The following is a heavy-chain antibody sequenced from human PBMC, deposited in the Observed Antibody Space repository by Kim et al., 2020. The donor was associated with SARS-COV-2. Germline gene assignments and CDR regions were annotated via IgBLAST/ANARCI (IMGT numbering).Heavy chain of an antibody. CDR1: GFTFSSYA. CDR2: IYSGGSST. CDR3: AKDQGRHNSSWYITTPEYSFIY. V-gene: IGHV3-23*03. Sequence: GGSLRLSCAASGFTFSSYAMSWVRQAPGKGLEWVSVIYSGGSSTYYADSVKGRFTISRDNSKNTLYLQMNSLRAEDTAVYYCAKDQGRHNSSWYITTPEYSFIYWGQGTLVTVSS. D-gene: IGHD6-13*01. J-gene: IGHJ4*02.